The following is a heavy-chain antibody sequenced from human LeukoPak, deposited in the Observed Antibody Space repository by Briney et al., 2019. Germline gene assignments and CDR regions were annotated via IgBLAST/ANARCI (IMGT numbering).Heavy chain of an antibody. D-gene: IGHD3-10*01. J-gene: IGHJ5*02. CDR1: GFTFSSYG. CDR2: ISSSSSTI. CDR3: ARGPRTMVRGPAPWFDP. Sequence: TGGSLRLSCAASGFTFSSYGMHWVRQAPGKGLEWVSYISSSSSTIYYADSVKGRFTISRDNAKNSLYLQMNSLRAEDTAVYYCARGPRTMVRGPAPWFDPWGQGTLVTVSS. V-gene: IGHV3-48*04.